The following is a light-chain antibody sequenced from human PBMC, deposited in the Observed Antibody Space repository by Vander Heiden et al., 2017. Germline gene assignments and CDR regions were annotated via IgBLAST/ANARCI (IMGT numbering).Light chain of an antibody. J-gene: IGKJ4*01. Sequence: DIVMTQPPDSLAVSLGERATINCKSSQRVLYSSNNKNYLAWYQQKPGQPPKLLIYWAATRESGVPDQFSGSGSVPYFPLPLLLLPSPSVSFCSCPPYYSPPPLTFGGGTKVEIK. CDR1: QRVLYSSNNKNY. CDR2: WAA. CDR3: PPYYSPPPLT. V-gene: IGKV4-1*01.